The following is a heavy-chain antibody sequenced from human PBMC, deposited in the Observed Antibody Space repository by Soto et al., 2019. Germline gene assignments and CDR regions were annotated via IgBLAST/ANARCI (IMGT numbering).Heavy chain of an antibody. CDR1: GFTFSSYA. V-gene: IGHV3-23*01. CDR2: ISGSGGST. Sequence: GGSLRLSCAASGFTFSSYAMSWVRQAPGKGLEWVSAISGSGGSTYYADSVKGRFTISRDNSKNTLYLQMNSLRAEDTAVYYCAKVFSPGSYVGGSTFDYWGQGTLVTVSS. J-gene: IGHJ4*02. CDR3: AKVFSPGSYVGGSTFDY. D-gene: IGHD1-26*01.